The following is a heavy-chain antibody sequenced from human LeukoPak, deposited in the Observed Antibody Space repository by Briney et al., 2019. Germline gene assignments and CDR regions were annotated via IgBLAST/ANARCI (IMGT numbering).Heavy chain of an antibody. V-gene: IGHV3-11*01. J-gene: IGHJ3*02. CDR2: INSSGSTI. Sequence: GGSLRLSCAASGFTFSDYYMSWIRQAPGKGLEWVSYINSSGSTIYYADSVKGRFTISRDNAKNSLYLQMNSLRAEDTAVYYCARRVGDADDAFDIWGQGTMVTVSS. CDR1: GFTFSDYY. D-gene: IGHD2-15*01. CDR3: ARRVGDADDAFDI.